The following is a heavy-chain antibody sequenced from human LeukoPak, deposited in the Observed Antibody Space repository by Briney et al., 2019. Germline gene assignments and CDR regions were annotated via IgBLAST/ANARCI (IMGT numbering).Heavy chain of an antibody. J-gene: IGHJ5*02. Sequence: ASVKVSCKASGYTFTEYYMHWVRQAPGQGLEWMGWINPNSGGTNYAQEFQGRVTMTRDTSISTAYMELSRLRSDDTAVYYCARGVCSGGSCYGWFDPWGQGTLVTVSS. D-gene: IGHD2-15*01. V-gene: IGHV1-2*02. CDR1: GYTFTEYY. CDR3: ARGVCSGGSCYGWFDP. CDR2: INPNSGGT.